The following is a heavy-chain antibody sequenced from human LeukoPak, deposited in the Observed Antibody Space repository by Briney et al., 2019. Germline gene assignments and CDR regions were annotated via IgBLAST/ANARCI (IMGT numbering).Heavy chain of an antibody. CDR2: ISGSGGST. CDR3: ATSVTYYDFWSGYWDY. J-gene: IGHJ4*02. Sequence: GGSLRLSCAASGFTFSSYAMSWVRQAPGKGLEWVSAISGSGGSTYYADSVKGRFTISRDNSKNTLYLQMNSLRAEDTAVYYCATSVTYYDFWSGYWDYWGQGTLVTVSS. D-gene: IGHD3-3*01. V-gene: IGHV3-23*01. CDR1: GFTFSSYA.